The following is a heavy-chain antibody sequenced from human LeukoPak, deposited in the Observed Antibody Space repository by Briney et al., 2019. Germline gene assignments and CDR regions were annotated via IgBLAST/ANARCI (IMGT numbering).Heavy chain of an antibody. D-gene: IGHD4-17*01. CDR3: AREHKSYGDYPYYFDS. J-gene: IGHJ4*02. CDR1: SDSISSGDYY. Sequence: SETLSLTCTVPSDSISSGDYYWSWIRQPAGKGLEFIGYINKKGGTFYNPPLKSRVSISIDTSKNQFSLKLTSVTAADTAVYFCAREHKSYGDYPYYFDSWGQGTLVTVSS. V-gene: IGHV4-30-4*01. CDR2: INKKGGT.